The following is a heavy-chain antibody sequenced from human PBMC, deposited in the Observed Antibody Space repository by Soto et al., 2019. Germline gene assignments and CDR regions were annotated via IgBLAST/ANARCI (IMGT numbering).Heavy chain of an antibody. V-gene: IGHV4-34*01. CDR2: INHSGSA. D-gene: IGHD6-6*01. CDR3: AKAEYMVLKFKAFYYGMDV. J-gene: IGHJ6*02. CDR1: GGSFSGFL. Sequence: SETLSLTCAVYGGSFSGFLWTWIRQPPGKGLEWIGEINHSGSANYNPSLKSRVTISVDTSKNQFSLRLSSVTAADTAVYYCAKAEYMVLKFKAFYYGMDVWGQGTTVT.